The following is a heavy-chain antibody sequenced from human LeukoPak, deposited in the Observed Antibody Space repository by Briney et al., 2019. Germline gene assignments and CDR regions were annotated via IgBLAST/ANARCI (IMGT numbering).Heavy chain of an antibody. J-gene: IGHJ4*02. Sequence: ASVKVSCKASGYTFTSYYMHWVRQAPGQGLEWTGIINPSGGSTSYAQKFQGRVTMTRDASTSTVYMELSSLRSEDTAVYYCARDQFQGLSVAFEFDYWGQGTLVTVSS. CDR3: ARDQFQGLSVAFEFDY. CDR2: INPSGGST. D-gene: IGHD3-16*02. V-gene: IGHV1-46*01. CDR1: GYTFTSYY.